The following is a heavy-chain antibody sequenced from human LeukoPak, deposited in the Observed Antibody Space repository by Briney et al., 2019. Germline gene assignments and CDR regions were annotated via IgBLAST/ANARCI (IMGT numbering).Heavy chain of an antibody. Sequence: ASVKVSCKASGYTFPSYFMHWVRQAPGQGLEWMGIINPTGGSTTYAQKFQGRVTMTRDTSTSTVYMELSSLRSEDTAMYYCARRLGRSFDYWGQGTLVTVSS. J-gene: IGHJ4*02. V-gene: IGHV1-46*01. CDR3: ARRLGRSFDY. D-gene: IGHD2-21*01. CDR1: GYTFPSYF. CDR2: INPTGGST.